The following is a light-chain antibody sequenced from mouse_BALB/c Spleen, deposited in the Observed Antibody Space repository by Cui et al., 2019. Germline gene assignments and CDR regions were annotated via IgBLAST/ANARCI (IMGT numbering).Light chain of an antibody. CDR2: STS. V-gene: IGKV4-80*01. CDR1: SSVSY. CDR3: HQWSSYPWT. J-gene: IGKJ1*01. Sequence: QIVLTQSPAIMSGSLGAAITLTCSASSSVSYVHWYQQKSGTSPKHLIYSTSNLASVVPSRFSGSGSGTFYSLTISSVEAEDAADYYCHQWSSYPWTFGGGTKLEIK.